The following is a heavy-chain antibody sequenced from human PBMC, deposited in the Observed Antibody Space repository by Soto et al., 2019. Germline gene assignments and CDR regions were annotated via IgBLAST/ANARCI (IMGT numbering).Heavy chain of an antibody. J-gene: IGHJ4*02. Sequence: QMQLVQSGPEVKKPGTSVKVSCKASGFTFTSSAVQWVRQARGQRLEWIGWIVVGSGNTNYAQKFQERVTITRDMSTSTAYMELSSLRSEDTAVYYCAASLYGVPAAMPDYWGQGTLVTVSS. CDR1: GFTFTSSA. V-gene: IGHV1-58*01. CDR2: IVVGSGNT. CDR3: AASLYGVPAAMPDY. D-gene: IGHD2-2*01.